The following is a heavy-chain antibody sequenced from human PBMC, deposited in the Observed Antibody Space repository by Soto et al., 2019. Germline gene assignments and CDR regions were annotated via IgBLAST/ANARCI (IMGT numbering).Heavy chain of an antibody. CDR2: IHHSGRA. CDR1: GGFIRSGEYY. J-gene: IGHJ3*01. D-gene: IGHD7-27*01. CDR3: ASTNWAYAFDF. V-gene: IGHV4-30-4*01. Sequence: QVQLQESGPGLVKPSQTLSLTCTVSGGFIRSGEYYWTWIRQPQGQGLEWIGYIHHSGRAYYNPSLKSRATMSVDTSENQFSLKLTSMTAADTAVYFCASTNWAYAFDFWGHGTLVTVSS.